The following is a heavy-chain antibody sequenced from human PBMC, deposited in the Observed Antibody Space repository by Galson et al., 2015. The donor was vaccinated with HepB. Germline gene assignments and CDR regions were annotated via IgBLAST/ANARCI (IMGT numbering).Heavy chain of an antibody. V-gene: IGHV3-23*01. J-gene: IGHJ4*02. CDR1: GFTFSSYA. Sequence: SLRLSCAASGFTFSSYALSWFRQAPGKGLEWVSAISGSGGSTYYADSVKGRFTISRDNSKNTLYLQVNSLRAEDTAVYYCASTVVPLRSYYFDYWGQGTLVTVSS. CDR2: ISGSGGST. CDR3: ASTVVPLRSYYFDY. D-gene: IGHD4-23*01.